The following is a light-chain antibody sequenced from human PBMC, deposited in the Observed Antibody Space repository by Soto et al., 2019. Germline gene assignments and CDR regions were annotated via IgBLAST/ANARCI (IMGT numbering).Light chain of an antibody. CDR2: NNN. J-gene: IGLJ3*02. CDR1: NSNIGSNT. CDR3: GSWDDSLNVV. V-gene: IGLV1-44*01. Sequence: QSVLTQPPSASGLLGQRVTLSCSGSNSNIGSNTVNWYQHLPGTAPKLLIYNNNQRPSGVPGRFSGSKSGTSASLAISGLRSEDEAEYYCGSWDDSLNVVFGGGTKLTVL.